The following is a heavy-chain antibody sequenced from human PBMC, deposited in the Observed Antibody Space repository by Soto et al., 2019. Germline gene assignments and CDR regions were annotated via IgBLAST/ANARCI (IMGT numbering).Heavy chain of an antibody. V-gene: IGHV1-24*01. CDR3: ATSSIAARFGYYGMDV. CDR1: GYTLTELS. CDR2: FDPEDGET. J-gene: IGHJ6*02. D-gene: IGHD6-6*01. Sequence: ASVKVSCKASGYTLTELSMHWVRQAPGKGLEWMGGFDPEDGETIYAQKFQGRVTMTEDTSTDTAYMELSSLRSEDTAVYYCATSSIAARFGYYGMDVWGQGTTVTVSS.